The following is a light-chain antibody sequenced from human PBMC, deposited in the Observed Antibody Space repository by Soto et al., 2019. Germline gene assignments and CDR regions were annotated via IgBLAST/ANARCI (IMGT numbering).Light chain of an antibody. CDR3: KNYDNLPLT. CDR1: QDISNY. CDR2: DAS. V-gene: IGKV1-33*01. Sequence: DIQMTQSPSSLSASVGDRVTITCQASQDISNYLPWYQQKPGKAPKLLIYDASNLETGVPSRFSGSGSGTVLPFTITSLQPEDIATYYCKNYDNLPLTFGGGTKVDIK. J-gene: IGKJ4*01.